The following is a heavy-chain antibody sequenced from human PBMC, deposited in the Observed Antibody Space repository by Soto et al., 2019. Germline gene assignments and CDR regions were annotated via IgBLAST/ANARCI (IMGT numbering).Heavy chain of an antibody. Sequence: QVQLVESGGGVVQPGRSLRLSCAASGFTFSSYGMHWVRQAPGKGLEWVAVIWYDGSNKYYADSVKGRFTISRDNSKNTLYLQMNSLRAEDTAVYYCARDAGFGYSRHMDVWGKGTTVTVSS. D-gene: IGHD4-4*01. J-gene: IGHJ6*03. CDR2: IWYDGSNK. V-gene: IGHV3-33*01. CDR1: GFTFSSYG. CDR3: ARDAGFGYSRHMDV.